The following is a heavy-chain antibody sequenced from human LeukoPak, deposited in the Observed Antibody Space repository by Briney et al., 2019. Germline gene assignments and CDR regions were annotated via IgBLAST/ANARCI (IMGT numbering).Heavy chain of an antibody. CDR2: ISSSSSYI. CDR1: GFTFSSYS. Sequence: AGGSLRLSCAASGFTFSSYSVNWGRQAPGKGLEWGSSISSSSSYIYYADSVKGRFTISRDNARNSLYLQMNSLRAEDTAVYYCARDGYYDSSGYYTIGDAFDIWGQGTMVTVSS. J-gene: IGHJ3*02. CDR3: ARDGYYDSSGYYTIGDAFDI. V-gene: IGHV3-21*01. D-gene: IGHD3-22*01.